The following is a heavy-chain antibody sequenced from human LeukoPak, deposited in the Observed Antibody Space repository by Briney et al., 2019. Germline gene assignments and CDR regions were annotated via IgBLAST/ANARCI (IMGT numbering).Heavy chain of an antibody. CDR3: ARWASISRQPGGFFDH. CDR1: GDSVTNDFF. J-gene: IGHJ4*02. CDR2: FCLGRDT. D-gene: IGHD3-16*01. V-gene: IGHV4-38-2*02. Sequence: SSETLSLTCTVSGDSVTNDFFWGWVRQPPGKELEWIGSFCLGRDTYYRPSLKSRVTIPVDTPKNQFSLNLNSVTAADTAVYYCARWASISRQPGGFFDHWGQGTLVTVSS.